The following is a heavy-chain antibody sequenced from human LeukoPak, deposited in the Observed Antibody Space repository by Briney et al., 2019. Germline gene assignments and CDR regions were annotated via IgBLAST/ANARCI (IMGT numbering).Heavy chain of an antibody. CDR1: GGSISSGNFF. CDR2: IYYSGST. Sequence: SQTLSLTCAVSGGSISSGNFFWNWIRQPPGKGLEWIGYIYYSGSTNYNPSLKSRVTISVDTSKNQFSLKLSSVTAADTAVYYCARDRVRGNSNPFFDYWGQGTLVTVSS. D-gene: IGHD4-11*01. CDR3: ARDRVRGNSNPFFDY. V-gene: IGHV4-61*01. J-gene: IGHJ4*02.